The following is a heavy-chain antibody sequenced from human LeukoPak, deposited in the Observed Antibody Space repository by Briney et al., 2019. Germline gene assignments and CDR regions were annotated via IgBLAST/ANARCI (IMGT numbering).Heavy chain of an antibody. J-gene: IGHJ4*02. CDR2: ISSSSSYI. CDR3: AKDYDSSGYYPDY. V-gene: IGHV3-21*04. Sequence: GGSLRLSCAASGFTFSSYSMNWVRQAPGKGLEWVSSISSSSSYIYYADSVKGRFTISRDNAKNSLYLQMNSLRAEDTALYYCAKDYDSSGYYPDYWGQGTLVTVSS. CDR1: GFTFSSYS. D-gene: IGHD3-22*01.